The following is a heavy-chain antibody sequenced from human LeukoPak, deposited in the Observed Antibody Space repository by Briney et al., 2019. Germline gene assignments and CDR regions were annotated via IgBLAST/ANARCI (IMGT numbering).Heavy chain of an antibody. CDR1: GGSISIYY. CDR2: IYYSGST. Sequence: SETLSLTCTVSGGSISIYYWSWIRQPPGKGLEWIGYIYYSGSTNYNPSLKSRVTISVDTSKNQFSLKLSSVTAADTAVYYCARSHIAAFDYWGQGTLVTVSS. CDR3: ARSHIAAFDY. J-gene: IGHJ4*02. V-gene: IGHV4-59*01. D-gene: IGHD6-6*01.